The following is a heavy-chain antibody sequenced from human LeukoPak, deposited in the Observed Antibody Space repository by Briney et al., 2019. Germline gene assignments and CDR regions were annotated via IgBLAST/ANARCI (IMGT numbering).Heavy chain of an antibody. J-gene: IGHJ5*02. CDR1: GFTFSSYA. Sequence: PGGSLRLSCAASGFTFSSYAMHWVRQAPAKGLEWVAVISYDGSNKYYADSVKGRFTISRDNSKNTLYLQMNSLRAEDTAVYYCARDRDSSSWYGEVDPWGQGTLVTVSS. D-gene: IGHD6-13*01. CDR3: ARDRDSSSWYGEVDP. V-gene: IGHV3-30*04. CDR2: ISYDGSNK.